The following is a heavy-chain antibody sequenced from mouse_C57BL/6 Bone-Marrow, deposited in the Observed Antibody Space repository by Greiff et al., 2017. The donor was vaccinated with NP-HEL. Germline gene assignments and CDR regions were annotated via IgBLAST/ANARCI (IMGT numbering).Heavy chain of an antibody. CDR1: YTFSRRVH. Sequence: QVQLQQSGPELARPWASVKISCQAFYTFSRRVHFAIRDTNYWMQWVKQRPGQGLEWIGAIYPGNGDTSYNQKFKGKATVTADKSSSTAYMRLSRLTSDDSAFYYCSLNYAMDYWGQGTSVTVSS. CDR2: GQGLEWIG. V-gene: IGHV1-87*01. J-gene: IGHJ4*01. CDR3: SDDSAFYYCSLNYAMDY.